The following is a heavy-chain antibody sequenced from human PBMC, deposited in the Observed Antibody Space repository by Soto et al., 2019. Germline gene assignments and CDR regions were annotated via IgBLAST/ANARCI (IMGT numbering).Heavy chain of an antibody. CDR1: GGSISSGGYS. D-gene: IGHD3-3*01. Sequence: SETLSLTCAVSGGSISSGGYSWSWIRQPPGKGLEWIGYIYHSGSTYYNPSLKSRVTISVDRSKDHFSLKLSSVTAADTAVHYCARGGDFWSGYSFDYWGQGTLVTVSS. V-gene: IGHV4-30-2*01. CDR3: ARGGDFWSGYSFDY. J-gene: IGHJ4*02. CDR2: IYHSGST.